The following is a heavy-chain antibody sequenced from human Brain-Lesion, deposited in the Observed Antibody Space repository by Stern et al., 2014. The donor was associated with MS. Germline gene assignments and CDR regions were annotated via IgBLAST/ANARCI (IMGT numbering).Heavy chain of an antibody. D-gene: IGHD1-14*01. Sequence: QVQLQESGPGLVKPSETLSLTCTVSGGSVSGGSHYWSWIRQPPGKGLEWIVYIYHSGSTKYNPSLKSRVTISVDVSKDQFSLRLTSVTAADTAVYYCARDSRKWGDSYLDYWGQGTLVTVSS. J-gene: IGHJ4*02. CDR2: IYHSGST. CDR3: ARDSRKWGDSYLDY. CDR1: GGSVSGGSHY. V-gene: IGHV4-61*01.